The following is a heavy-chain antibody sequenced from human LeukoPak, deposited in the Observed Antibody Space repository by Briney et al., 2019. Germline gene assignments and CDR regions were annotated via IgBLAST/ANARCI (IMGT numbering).Heavy chain of an antibody. CDR3: ARVWQQLVLPQPPYYYYGMDV. CDR1: GYTFTSYA. Sequence: GASVKVSCKASGYTFTSYAMNWVRQAPGQGLEWMGWINTNTGNPTYAQGFTGRFVFSLDTSVSTAYLQISSLKAEDTAVYYCARVWQQLVLPQPPYYYYGMDVWGQGTTVTVSS. J-gene: IGHJ6*02. CDR2: INTNTGNP. D-gene: IGHD6-13*01. V-gene: IGHV7-4-1*02.